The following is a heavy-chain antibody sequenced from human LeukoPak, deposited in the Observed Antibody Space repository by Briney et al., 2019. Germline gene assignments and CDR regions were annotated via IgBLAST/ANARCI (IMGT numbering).Heavy chain of an antibody. Sequence: GGSLRLSCAASGFTFSSYAMSWVRQAPGKGLEWVSAISGSGGSTYYADSVKGRFTISRDNSKNTLYLQMNSLRAEDTAVYYCARTKNYYDSSGYYEVFDYWGQGTLVTVSS. J-gene: IGHJ4*02. D-gene: IGHD3-22*01. V-gene: IGHV3-23*01. CDR1: GFTFSSYA. CDR2: ISGSGGST. CDR3: ARTKNYYDSSGYYEVFDY.